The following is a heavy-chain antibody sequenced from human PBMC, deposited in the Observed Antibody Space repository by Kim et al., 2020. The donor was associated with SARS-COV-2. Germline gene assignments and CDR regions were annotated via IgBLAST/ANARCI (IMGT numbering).Heavy chain of an antibody. V-gene: IGHV4-38-2*02. J-gene: IGHJ4*02. CDR1: GYSISSGYY. CDR3: ARVSSNWYVASFDY. D-gene: IGHD6-13*01. Sequence: SETLSLTCTVSGYSISSGYYWGWIRQPPGKGLEWIGSIYHSGSTYYNPSLKSRVAISEDTSKNQFSLKLCSVTAADTAVYYCARVSSNWYVASFDYWGQGTLVTVSS. CDR2: IYHSGST.